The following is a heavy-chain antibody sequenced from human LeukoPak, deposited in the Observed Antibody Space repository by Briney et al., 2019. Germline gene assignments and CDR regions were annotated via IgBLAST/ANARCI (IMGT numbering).Heavy chain of an antibody. CDR1: GFTFSSYG. CDR2: VSATGYTT. D-gene: IGHD6-19*01. CDR3: AKDLDSSGWYWGWFDP. Sequence: GGSLRLSCVASGFTFSSYGMSWVRQAPGKGLEWVSYVSATGYTTSYADSVKGRFTISRDNSKNTLYLQMNSLRAEDTAVYYCAKDLDSSGWYWGWFDPWGQGTLVTVSS. V-gene: IGHV3-23*01. J-gene: IGHJ5*02.